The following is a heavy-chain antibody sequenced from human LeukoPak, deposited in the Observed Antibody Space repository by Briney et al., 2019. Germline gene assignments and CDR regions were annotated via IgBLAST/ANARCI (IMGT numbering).Heavy chain of an antibody. D-gene: IGHD3/OR15-3a*01. CDR2: IYYSGST. Sequence: SETLSLTCTVSGGSISSGDYYWSWIRQPPGKGLEWIGYIYYSGSTYYNPSLKSRVTISVDTSENQFSLKLSSVTAADTAVYYCARRGLVTIFDYWGQGTLVTVSS. V-gene: IGHV4-30-4*08. J-gene: IGHJ4*02. CDR1: GGSISSGDYY. CDR3: ARRGLVTIFDY.